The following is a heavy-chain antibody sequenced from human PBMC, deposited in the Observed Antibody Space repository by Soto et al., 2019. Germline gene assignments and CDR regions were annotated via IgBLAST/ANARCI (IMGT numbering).Heavy chain of an antibody. CDR2: IIPIFGTA. Sequence: QVQLVQSGAEVKKPGSSVKVSCKASGGTFSSYAISWVRQAPGQVLEWMGGIIPIFGTANYAQKFQGRVTITADESTSTAYMELSSLRSEDTAVYYCARDPGYCSGGSCSSANWFDPWGQGTLVTVSS. V-gene: IGHV1-69*01. CDR3: ARDPGYCSGGSCSSANWFDP. CDR1: GGTFSSYA. D-gene: IGHD2-15*01. J-gene: IGHJ5*02.